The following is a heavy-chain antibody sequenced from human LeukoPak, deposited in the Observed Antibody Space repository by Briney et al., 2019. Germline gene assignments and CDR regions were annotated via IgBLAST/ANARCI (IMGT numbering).Heavy chain of an antibody. D-gene: IGHD3-3*02. CDR3: ARDLAQNLFDAFDI. J-gene: IGHJ3*02. CDR2: IYYSGST. Sequence: SETLSLTCTVSGGSISSYYWSWIRQPPGKGLEWIGYIYYSGSTNYNPSLKSRVTMSVDTSKNQFSLKPSSVTAADTAVYYCARDLAQNLFDAFDIWGQGTMVTVSS. V-gene: IGHV4-59*01. CDR1: GGSISSYY.